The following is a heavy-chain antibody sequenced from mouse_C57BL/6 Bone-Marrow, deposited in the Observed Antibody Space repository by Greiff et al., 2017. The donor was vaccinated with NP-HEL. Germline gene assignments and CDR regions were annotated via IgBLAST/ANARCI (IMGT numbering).Heavy chain of an antibody. Sequence: VQLQQSGPGLVQPSQSLSITCTVSGFSLTSYGVHWVRQPPGKGLEWLGVIWSGGSTDYNAAFISRLSISKDNSKSQVFFKMNSLQADDTAIYYCAKNDYYGSLYAMDYWGQGTSVTVSS. J-gene: IGHJ4*01. D-gene: IGHD1-1*01. CDR2: IWSGGST. V-gene: IGHV2-4*01. CDR1: GFSLTSYG. CDR3: AKNDYYGSLYAMDY.